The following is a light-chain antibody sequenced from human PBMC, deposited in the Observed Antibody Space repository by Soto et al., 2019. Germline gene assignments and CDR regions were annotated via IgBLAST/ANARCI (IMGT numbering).Light chain of an antibody. V-gene: IGKV1-5*03. J-gene: IGKJ1*01. Sequence: DVQKAQATSTLSGFVGDRVAITCRASQTISSWLAWYQQKPGKAPKLLIYKASTLKSGVPSRFSGSGSGTEFTLTISSLQPDDFATYYCQQYNSFAWTFGQGTKVDIK. CDR2: KAS. CDR1: QTISSW. CDR3: QQYNSFAWT.